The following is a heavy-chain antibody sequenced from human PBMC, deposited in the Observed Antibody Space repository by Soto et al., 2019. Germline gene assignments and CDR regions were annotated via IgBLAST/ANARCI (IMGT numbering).Heavy chain of an antibody. D-gene: IGHD3-10*01. J-gene: IGHJ4*02. CDR3: ARSRGSNTDY. CDR1: GFTFNNYA. V-gene: IGHV3-33*01. CDR2: IWYDGRNT. Sequence: GGSLRLSCAASGFTFNNYAMHWVRQAPGKGLEWVALIWYDGRNTYYGDSVKGRFTVSRDNSKNTVYLQMNSLRAEDTAVYYCARSRGSNTDYWGQGTQVTVSS.